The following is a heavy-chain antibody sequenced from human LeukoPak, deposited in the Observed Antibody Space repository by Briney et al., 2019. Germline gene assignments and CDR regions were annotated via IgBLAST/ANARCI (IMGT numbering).Heavy chain of an antibody. V-gene: IGHV3-30-3*01. CDR2: ISYDGSNK. CDR1: GFTFSSYA. Sequence: GGSLRLSCAASGFTFSSYAMHWVRQAPGKGLEWVAVISYDGSNKYYADSVKGRFTISRDNSKNTLYLQMNSLRAEDTAVYYCAKETSYSSGWYWGQGTLVTVSS. D-gene: IGHD6-19*01. J-gene: IGHJ4*02. CDR3: AKETSYSSGWY.